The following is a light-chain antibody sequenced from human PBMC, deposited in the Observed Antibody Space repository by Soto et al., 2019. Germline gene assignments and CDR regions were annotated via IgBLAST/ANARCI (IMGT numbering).Light chain of an antibody. CDR2: GDI. CDR1: SSNIGAGYD. Sequence: SVLTQPPSVSGAPGQRVTISCTGSSSNIGAGYDVHWYQLLPGTAPKLLIYGDINRPSGVPDRFSGSKSGTSASLAITGLQAEDEADYYCQSYDSSLSGLYVFGTGTKVTVL. V-gene: IGLV1-40*01. CDR3: QSYDSSLSGLYV. J-gene: IGLJ1*01.